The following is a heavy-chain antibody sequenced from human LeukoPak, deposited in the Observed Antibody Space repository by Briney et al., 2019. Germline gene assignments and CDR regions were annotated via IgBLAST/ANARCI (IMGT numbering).Heavy chain of an antibody. J-gene: IGHJ4*02. Sequence: PGRSLRLSCAASGFTFSSYGMHWVRQAPGKGLEWVAVISYDGSNKYYADSVKGRFTISRDNSKNTLYLQMNSLRAEDTAVHYCALSGYGSGGVDYWGQGTLVTVSS. CDR1: GFTFSSYG. CDR3: ALSGYGSGGVDY. V-gene: IGHV3-30*03. CDR2: ISYDGSNK. D-gene: IGHD2-15*01.